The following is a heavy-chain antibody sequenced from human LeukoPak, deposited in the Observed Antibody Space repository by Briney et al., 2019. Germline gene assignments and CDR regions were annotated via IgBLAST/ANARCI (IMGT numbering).Heavy chain of an antibody. CDR3: ARVIVGATGGGYFDY. Sequence: PGGSLRLSCAASGFTFSSYGMHWVRQAPSKGLEWVAVIWYDGSNKYYADSVKGRFTISRDNSKNTLYLQMNSLRAEDTAVYYCARVIVGATGGGYFDYWGQGTLVTVSS. J-gene: IGHJ4*02. CDR2: IWYDGSNK. V-gene: IGHV3-33*01. CDR1: GFTFSSYG. D-gene: IGHD1-26*01.